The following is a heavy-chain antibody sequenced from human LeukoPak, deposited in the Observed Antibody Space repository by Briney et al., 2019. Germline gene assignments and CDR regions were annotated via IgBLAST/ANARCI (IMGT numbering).Heavy chain of an antibody. V-gene: IGHV3-21*01. CDR3: VRYRDYSYGMDV. Sequence: GGSLRLSCAASGFTFSSFGMNWVRQAPGKGLEWVSSISGSTTYIYYADSVKDRFTISRDNPKSSLYLQMNSLRAEDTALYYCVRYRDYSYGMDVWGPGTTVTVSS. D-gene: IGHD1-26*01. CDR1: GFTFSSFG. J-gene: IGHJ6*02. CDR2: ISGSTTYI.